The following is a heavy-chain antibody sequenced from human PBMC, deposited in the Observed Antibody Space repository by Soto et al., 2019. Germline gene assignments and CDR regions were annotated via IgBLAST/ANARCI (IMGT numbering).Heavy chain of an antibody. CDR3: ASLRIVGATYYFDY. Sequence: SETLSLTCTVSGGSISSGGYYWSWIRQHPGKGLEWIGYIYYSGSTYYNSSLKSRVTISVDTSKNQFSLKLSSVTAADTAVYYCASLRIVGATYYFDYWGQGTLVTVSS. CDR1: GGSISSGGYY. J-gene: IGHJ4*02. V-gene: IGHV4-31*03. D-gene: IGHD1-26*01. CDR2: IYYSGST.